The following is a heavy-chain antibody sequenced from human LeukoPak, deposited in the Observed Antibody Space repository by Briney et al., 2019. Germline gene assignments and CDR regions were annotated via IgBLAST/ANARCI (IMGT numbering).Heavy chain of an antibody. D-gene: IGHD3-16*01. CDR1: GFTFSSYS. Sequence: GGSLRLSCAASGFTFSSYSMNWVRQAPGKGLEWVSSISSSSSYIYYADSVKGRFTISRDNAKNSLYLQMNSLRAEDTAGYYWARGLLGLGENIMEVGGKGPRVTVS. V-gene: IGHV3-21*01. J-gene: IGHJ6*04. CDR3: ARGLLGLGENIMEV. CDR2: ISSSSSYI.